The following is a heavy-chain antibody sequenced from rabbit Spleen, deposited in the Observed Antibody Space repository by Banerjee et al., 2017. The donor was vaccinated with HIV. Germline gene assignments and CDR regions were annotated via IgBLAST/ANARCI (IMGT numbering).Heavy chain of an antibody. CDR1: GIDFSSGYW. CDR3: ARDPFSRLVPGNL. J-gene: IGHJ4*01. V-gene: IGHV1S45*01. CDR2: IFTRGGDI. D-gene: IGHD4-1*01. Sequence: QEQLEESGGDLVKPEGSLTLTCTASGIDFSSGYWMCWVRQAPGKGLVWIACIFTRGGDIYYANWAKGRFTVSKTSSTTVTLQMTSLTDADTATYFCARDPFSRLVPGNLWGPGTLVTVS.